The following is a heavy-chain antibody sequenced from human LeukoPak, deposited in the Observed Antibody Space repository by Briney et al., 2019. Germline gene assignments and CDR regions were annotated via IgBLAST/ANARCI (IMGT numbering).Heavy chain of an antibody. V-gene: IGHV3-23*01. J-gene: IGHJ3*01. CDR3: AKDYLNGNGIYDAFDV. D-gene: IGHD1-26*01. Sequence: PSGSLRLSCGASGFDFGIHAMNWVRQAPGKGLEWVSTIGSADKTYYADSVKGRFTISRDDSKSTLYLQMSSLRVEDTALYLCAKDYLNGNGIYDAFDVWGQGTMVSVFS. CDR1: GFDFGIHA. CDR2: IGSADKT.